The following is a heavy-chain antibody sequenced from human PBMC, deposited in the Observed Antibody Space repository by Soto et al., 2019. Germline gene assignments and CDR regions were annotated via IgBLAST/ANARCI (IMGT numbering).Heavy chain of an antibody. V-gene: IGHV4-59*01. CDR2: IYYSGST. Sequence: SETLSLTCTVSGGSISSFYWSWVRQPPGKGLEWIGYIYYSGSTNYNPSLKSRVTISVDTSKNQFSLKLSSVTAADTAVYYCARGRPDLITIFGVVIIGPFDYWGQGTLVTVSS. CDR1: GGSISSFY. J-gene: IGHJ4*02. CDR3: ARGRPDLITIFGVVIIGPFDY. D-gene: IGHD3-3*01.